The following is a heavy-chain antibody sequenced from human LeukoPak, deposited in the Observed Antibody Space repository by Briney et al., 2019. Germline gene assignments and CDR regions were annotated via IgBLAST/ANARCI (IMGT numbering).Heavy chain of an antibody. J-gene: IGHJ4*02. CDR1: GFTFDDYA. D-gene: IGHD6-13*01. Sequence: PGGSLRLSCAASGFTFDDYAMHWVRQAPGKGLEWVSGISWNSGSKGYADSVKGRFTISRDNAKNSLYLQMNSLRAEDTALYYCAKDVYSSSVAPGGYWGQGTLVTVSS. CDR3: AKDVYSSSVAPGGY. V-gene: IGHV3-9*01. CDR2: ISWNSGSK.